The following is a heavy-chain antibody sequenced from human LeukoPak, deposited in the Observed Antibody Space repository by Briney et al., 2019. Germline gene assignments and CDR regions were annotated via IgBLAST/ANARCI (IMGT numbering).Heavy chain of an antibody. CDR3: ARWLGNGFDM. CDR2: IHHGGNT. J-gene: IGHJ3*02. V-gene: IGHV4-38-2*02. D-gene: IGHD6-19*01. CDR1: GYSVSSNSY. Sequence: PSETLSLTCIVSGYSVSSNSYRAWIRQSPGKGLEWIGSIHHGGNTYYNPSLMSRVSMSIDTSKNQCSLNLSSVTAADTAVLYCARWLGNGFDMWGQGTMVTVSS.